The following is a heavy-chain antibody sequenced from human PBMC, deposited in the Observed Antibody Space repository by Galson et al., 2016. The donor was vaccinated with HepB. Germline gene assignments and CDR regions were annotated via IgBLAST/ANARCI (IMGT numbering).Heavy chain of an antibody. CDR2: ISDDGGKT. D-gene: IGHD3-3*01. CDR3: ARVITFYDLLDC. V-gene: IGHV3-7*03. J-gene: IGHJ4*02. CDR1: GFSIRKYW. Sequence: SLRLSCAASGFSIRKYWMQWVRLVPGKGLEWVASISDDGGKTYHVDSVKGRFTISRDTVKNSLYLQMNSLRAEDTAVYSCARVITFYDLLDCWGQGAVVTVSS.